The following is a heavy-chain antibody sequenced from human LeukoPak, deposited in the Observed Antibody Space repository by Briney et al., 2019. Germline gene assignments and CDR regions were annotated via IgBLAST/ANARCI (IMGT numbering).Heavy chain of an antibody. D-gene: IGHD1-26*01. CDR2: ISGSGGST. Sequence: GGSLRLSCAASGFTFSSYAMSGVRQAPGKGLEWVSPISGSGGSTYYADSVKGRFTISRDNSKNTLYLQMNSLRAEDTAVYYCAKDLSRWSGSFDAFDIWGQGTMVTVSS. J-gene: IGHJ3*02. V-gene: IGHV3-23*01. CDR1: GFTFSSYA. CDR3: AKDLSRWSGSFDAFDI.